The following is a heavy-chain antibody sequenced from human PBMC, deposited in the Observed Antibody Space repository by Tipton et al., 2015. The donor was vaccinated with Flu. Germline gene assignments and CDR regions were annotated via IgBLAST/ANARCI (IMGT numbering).Heavy chain of an antibody. CDR2: IYYSGST. V-gene: IGHV4-59*01. CDR3: ARYGTYDGSRYFQH. Sequence: TLSLTCTVSGGSLSSYYWSWIRQPPGKGLEWIGHIYYSGSTNYSPSLKSRVTISVDTFKNQFSLKLSSVTAADTAVYYCARYGTYDGSRYFQHWGQGTLVTVSS. D-gene: IGHD1-26*01. CDR1: GGSLSSYY. J-gene: IGHJ1*01.